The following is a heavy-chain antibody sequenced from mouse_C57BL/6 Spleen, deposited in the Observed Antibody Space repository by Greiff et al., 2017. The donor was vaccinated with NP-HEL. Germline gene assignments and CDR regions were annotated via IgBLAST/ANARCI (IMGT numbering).Heavy chain of an antibody. CDR3: ARLGYGYDRAMDY. D-gene: IGHD2-2*01. J-gene: IGHJ4*01. V-gene: IGHV1-26*01. Sequence: EVQLQQSGPELVKPGASVKISCKASGYTFTDYYMNWVKQSHGKSLEWIGDINPNNGGTSYNQKFKGKATLTVDKSSSTAYMELRSLTSEDSAVYYCARLGYGYDRAMDYWGQGTSVTVSS. CDR2: INPNNGGT. CDR1: GYTFTDYY.